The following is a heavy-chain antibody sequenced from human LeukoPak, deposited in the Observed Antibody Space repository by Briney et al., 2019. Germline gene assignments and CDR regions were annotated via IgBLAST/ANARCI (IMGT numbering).Heavy chain of an antibody. CDR2: INPSGGST. D-gene: IGHD3-10*01. Sequence: ASVKVSCKASGYTFTSYYMHWVRQAPGQGLEWMGIINPSGGSTSYAQKFQGRVTMTTDTSTSTAYMELRSLRSDDTAVYYCARDRGVLWFGGVYYYGMDVWGQGTTVTVSS. V-gene: IGHV1-46*01. CDR1: GYTFTSYY. CDR3: ARDRGVLWFGGVYYYGMDV. J-gene: IGHJ6*02.